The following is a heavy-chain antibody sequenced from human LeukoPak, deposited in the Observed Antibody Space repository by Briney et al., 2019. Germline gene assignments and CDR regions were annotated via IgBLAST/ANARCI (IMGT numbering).Heavy chain of an antibody. CDR2: INPSGGST. CDR1: GYTFTSYY. D-gene: IGHD2-2*01. J-gene: IGHJ6*03. CDR3: ARSDIVVVPAAMSYYYYMDV. Sequence: GASVKVSCKASGYTFTSYYMHWVRQAPGQGLEWMGIINPSGGSTSYAQKFQGRVTMTRDTSTSTVYMELSSLRSEDTAVYYCARSDIVVVPAAMSYYYYMDVWGKGTTVTVSS. V-gene: IGHV1-46*01.